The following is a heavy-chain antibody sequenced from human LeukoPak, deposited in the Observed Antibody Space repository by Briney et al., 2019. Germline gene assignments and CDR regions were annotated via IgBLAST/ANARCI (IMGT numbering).Heavy chain of an antibody. CDR2: IKLDGSEK. V-gene: IGHV3-7*03. CDR1: GFTFSNYW. CDR3: SRGNDYGDPYPNDF. Sequence: GGSLRLSCAASGFTFSNYWMSWVRQAPGKGLGWVANIKLDGSEKYYVDSVKGRFTISRDNAKNSLYLQMNGLRTEDTAVYHCSRGNDYGDPYPNDFWGQGTLVTVSS. J-gene: IGHJ4*02. D-gene: IGHD4-17*01.